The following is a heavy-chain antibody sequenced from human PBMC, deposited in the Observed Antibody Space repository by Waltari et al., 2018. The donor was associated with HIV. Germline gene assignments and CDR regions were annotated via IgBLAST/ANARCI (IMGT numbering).Heavy chain of an antibody. V-gene: IGHV1-3*01. Sequence: QVQLVQSGAEVKKPGASVKVSCKASGYTFTSYAMHWVRQAPGQRLEWMGWINAGNGNTKYSQKFQGRVTITRDTSASTAHMELSSLRSEDTAVYYCARDSHSEGGGFDPWGQGTLVTVSS. CDR1: GYTFTSYA. D-gene: IGHD3-10*01. J-gene: IGHJ5*02. CDR2: INAGNGNT. CDR3: ARDSHSEGGGFDP.